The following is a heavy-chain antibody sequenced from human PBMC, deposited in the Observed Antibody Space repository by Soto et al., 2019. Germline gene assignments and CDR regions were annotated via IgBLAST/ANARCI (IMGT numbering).Heavy chain of an antibody. CDR2: IIAYNGNT. D-gene: IGHD2-2*01. CDR3: AISDIVVVQAAMRWVRGGYYGMDD. Sequence: ASVKVSCKASGYTFTSYGISWVRQAPGQGLEWMGWIIAYNGNTNYAQKLQGRVTMTTDTSTSTAYMELRSLRSDDTAVYYCAISDIVVVQAAMRWVRGGYYGMDDWGQGTKVTVSS. V-gene: IGHV1-18*01. J-gene: IGHJ6*02. CDR1: GYTFTSYG.